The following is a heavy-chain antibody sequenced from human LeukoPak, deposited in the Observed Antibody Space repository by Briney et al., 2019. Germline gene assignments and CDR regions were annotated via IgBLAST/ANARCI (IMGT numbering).Heavy chain of an antibody. J-gene: IGHJ4*02. CDR3: ARAENYYDSSRYRY. Sequence: ASVKVSCKASGYTFTSYGIIWVRQAPGQGLEWMGWISAYNGDTTYAQNLQGRVTMTTDTSTSTAYMELRSLRSDDTAVYYCARAENYYDSSRYRYWGQGTLVTVSS. CDR1: GYTFTSYG. V-gene: IGHV1-18*01. CDR2: ISAYNGDT. D-gene: IGHD3-22*01.